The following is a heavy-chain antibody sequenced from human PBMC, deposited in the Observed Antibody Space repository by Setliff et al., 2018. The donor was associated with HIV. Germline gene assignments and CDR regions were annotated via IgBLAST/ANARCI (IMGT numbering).Heavy chain of an antibody. CDR1: GFTFSNYD. Sequence: GGSLRLSCVASGFTFSNYDMIWVRQAPGQGLVWVSGINNDTTTTTYADSVKGRFSISRDNAKNTLYLQMNGLRGDDTAVYYCAMFSSSSGWGQGTQVTVSS. V-gene: IGHV3-74*01. J-gene: IGHJ4*02. CDR3: AMFSSSSG. CDR2: INNDTTTT. D-gene: IGHD6-6*01.